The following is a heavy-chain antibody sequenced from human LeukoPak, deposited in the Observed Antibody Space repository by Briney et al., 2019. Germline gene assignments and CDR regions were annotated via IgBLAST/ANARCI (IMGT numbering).Heavy chain of an antibody. CDR2: TSYHGSDT. V-gene: IGHV3-30*18. CDR3: AKEGPMLAGLNYCDF. CDR1: GVTFSSYG. D-gene: IGHD6-19*01. Sequence: PGRSLRLSCAASGVTFSSYGMPWVRQAPGKGLEWVAVTSYHGSDTHYADSVNGRFTISRDNSKNTLFLQMNSLRVDDTAVYFCAKEGPMLAGLNYCDFWGQGTVVTVSS. J-gene: IGHJ4*02.